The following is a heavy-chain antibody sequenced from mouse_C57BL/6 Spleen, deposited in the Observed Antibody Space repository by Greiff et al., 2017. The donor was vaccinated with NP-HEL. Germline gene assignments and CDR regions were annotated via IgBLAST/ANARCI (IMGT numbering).Heavy chain of an antibody. V-gene: IGHV1-82*01. Sequence: QVQLQQSGPELVKPGASVKISCKASGYAFSSSWMNWVKQRPGKGLEWIGRIYPGDGDTNYNGKFKGKATLTADKSSSTAYMQLSSLTSEDSAVYFCAVRYFDVWGTGTTVTVCS. CDR1: GYAFSSSW. J-gene: IGHJ1*03. CDR3: AVRYFDV. CDR2: IYPGDGDT.